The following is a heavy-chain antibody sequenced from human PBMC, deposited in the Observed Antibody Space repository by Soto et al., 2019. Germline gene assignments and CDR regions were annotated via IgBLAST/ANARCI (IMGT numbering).Heavy chain of an antibody. V-gene: IGHV1-18*04. CDR1: GYTFTTHG. J-gene: IGHJ4*02. D-gene: IGHD3-16*02. CDR3: ARVDDYVWGSFRP. CDR2: ISPYNGKT. Sequence: QVQLVQSGAEVKEPGASVRVSCKASGYTFTTHGISWVRQAPGQGLEWMGWISPYNGKTTYAQKVQGRVTMTTDTSTRPAYMELRGLRAGDTAVYYCARVDDYVWGSFRPWGQGNQGTLSS.